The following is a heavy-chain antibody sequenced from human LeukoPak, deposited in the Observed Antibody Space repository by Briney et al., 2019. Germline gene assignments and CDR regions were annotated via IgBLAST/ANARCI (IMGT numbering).Heavy chain of an antibody. J-gene: IGHJ4*01. CDR1: GYSFTGYY. D-gene: IGHD6-19*01. CDR3: ARESSGGYPDY. CDR2: ISPNSGGT. Sequence: ASVTVSCKASGYSFTGYYIHWVRQAPGQGLEWMGWISPNSGGTNYAQKFQGRVTMTRDTSISTAYMELRGLRSDDTAVYYCARESSGGYPDYWGHGTLVSVSA. V-gene: IGHV1-2*02.